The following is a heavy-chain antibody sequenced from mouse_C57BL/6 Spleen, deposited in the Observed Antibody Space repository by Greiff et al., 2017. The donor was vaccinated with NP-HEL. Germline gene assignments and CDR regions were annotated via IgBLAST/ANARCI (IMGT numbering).Heavy chain of an antibody. V-gene: IGHV5-9-1*02. CDR2: ISSGGDYI. Sequence: EVKLVESGEGLVKPGGSLKLSCAASGFTFSSYAMSWVRQTPEKRLEWVAYISSGGDYIYYADTVKGRFTISRDNARNTLYLQMSSLKSEDTAMYYCTRDRDYSNYDAMDYWGQGTSVTVSS. CDR3: TRDRDYSNYDAMDY. CDR1: GFTFSSYA. J-gene: IGHJ4*01. D-gene: IGHD2-5*01.